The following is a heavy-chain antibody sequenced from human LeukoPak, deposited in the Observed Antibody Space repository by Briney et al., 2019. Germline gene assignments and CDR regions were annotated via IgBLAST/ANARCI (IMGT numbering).Heavy chain of an antibody. D-gene: IGHD5-24*01. V-gene: IGHV3-43*02. CDR3: AKDGRDGYNYAFDI. J-gene: IGHJ3*02. CDR1: GFTFGDYG. Sequence: GGSLRLSCTASGFTFGDYGMTWVRQAPGKGLEWVSLISWDGGSTYYADSVKGRFTISRDNSKNSLYLQMNSLRTEDTALYYCAKDGRDGYNYAFDIWGQGTMVTVSS. CDR2: ISWDGGST.